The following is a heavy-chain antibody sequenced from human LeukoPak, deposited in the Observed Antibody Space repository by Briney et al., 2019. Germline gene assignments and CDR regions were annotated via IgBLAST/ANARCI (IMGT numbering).Heavy chain of an antibody. CDR3: ARIVRGVGYDY. J-gene: IGHJ4*02. CDR1: GYSFTGYY. V-gene: IGHV1-46*01. D-gene: IGHD3-10*02. CDR2: INPSGGST. Sequence: ASVTVSCKASGYSFTGYYMHWVRQPPGQGLEWMGIINPSGGSTSYAQKFQSRVTMTRDTSTSTVYMELRSLRSEDTAVYFCARIVRGVGYDYWGQGTLVTVSS.